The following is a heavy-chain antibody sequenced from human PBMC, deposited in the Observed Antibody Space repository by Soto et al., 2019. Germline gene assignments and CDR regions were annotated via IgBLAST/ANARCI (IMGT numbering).Heavy chain of an antibody. J-gene: IGHJ5*02. CDR2: IKSKNDGETT. D-gene: IGHD1-26*01. Sequence: EVQLVESGGDLVKPGGSLRLSCAASGFTFYTAWLNWVRQAPGKGLEWVGRIKSKNDGETTDYAAPVKGRFTISRDDSINTLYLQMNSLKTDDTAVYYCVTATRSSWGQGTLVTVS. V-gene: IGHV3-15*07. CDR1: GFTFYTAW. CDR3: VTATRSS.